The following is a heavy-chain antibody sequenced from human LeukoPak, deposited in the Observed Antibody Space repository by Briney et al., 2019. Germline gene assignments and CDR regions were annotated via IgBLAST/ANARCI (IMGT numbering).Heavy chain of an antibody. CDR2: IIPIFGTA. CDR3: ASFRWGQLLSPPYWYFDL. CDR1: GGTFSSYA. D-gene: IGHD2-2*01. J-gene: IGHJ2*01. V-gene: IGHV1-69*01. Sequence: SVKVSCKASGGTFSSYAISWVRQAPGQGLEWMGGIIPIFGTANYAQKFQGRVTITADESTSTAYMELSSLRSEDTAVYYCASFRWGQLLSPPYWYFDLWGRGTLVTVSS.